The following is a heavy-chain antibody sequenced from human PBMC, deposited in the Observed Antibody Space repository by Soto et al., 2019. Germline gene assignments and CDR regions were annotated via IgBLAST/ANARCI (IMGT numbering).Heavy chain of an antibody. CDR2: MYHGGTT. CDR3: ARCCVRAAATNWSHS. CDR1: GGSIIRGSYY. J-gene: IGHJ5*01. D-gene: IGHD6-13*01. V-gene: IGHV4-39*01. Sequence: ETLSLTCSVSGGSIIRGSYYWGWIRQTPGRGLEWIASMYHGGTTYSNPSLKSRVTISVDTSKNQFSLRLTSVTAADAAVYYCARCCVRAAATNWSHSRGQATLVTLSS.